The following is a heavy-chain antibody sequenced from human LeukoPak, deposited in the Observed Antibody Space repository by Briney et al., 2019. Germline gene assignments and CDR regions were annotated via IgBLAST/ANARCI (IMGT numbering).Heavy chain of an antibody. Sequence: PGGSLRLSCAASGFTFSSYDMHWVRQATGKGLEWVSAIGTAGDTYYPGSVKGRFTISRENAKNSLYLQMNSLRAGDTAVYYCARGSAVRGVITYFDYWGQGTLVTVSS. J-gene: IGHJ4*02. D-gene: IGHD3-10*01. V-gene: IGHV3-13*01. CDR3: ARGSAVRGVITYFDY. CDR1: GFTFSSYD. CDR2: IGTAGDT.